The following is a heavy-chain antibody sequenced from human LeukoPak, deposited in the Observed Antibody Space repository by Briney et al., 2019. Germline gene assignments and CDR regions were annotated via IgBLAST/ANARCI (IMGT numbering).Heavy chain of an antibody. D-gene: IGHD3-9*01. V-gene: IGHV3-30*03. CDR1: GFTFSSYG. Sequence: PGGSLRLSCAASGFTFSSYGMHWVRQAPGKGLEWVAVISYDGSNKYYADSVKGRFTISRDNSKNTLYLQMNSLRAEDTAVYYCARDYRDYDILTGPEQKSPDYWGQGTLVTVSS. CDR3: ARDYRDYDILTGPEQKSPDY. J-gene: IGHJ4*02. CDR2: ISYDGSNK.